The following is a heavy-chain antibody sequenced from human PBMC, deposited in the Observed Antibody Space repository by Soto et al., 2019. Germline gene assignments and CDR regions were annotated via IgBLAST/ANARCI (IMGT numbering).Heavy chain of an antibody. Sequence: QVQLVQSGAEVKKPGASVKVSCKASGYTFTSYAMHWVRQAPGQRLEWMGWINAGNGNTKYSQKFQGRVPITRDTAASTAYMELSSLRSEDTAVYYCASEYCGGDCYSAARYGMDVWGQGPTVTVSS. D-gene: IGHD2-21*02. CDR2: INAGNGNT. CDR3: ASEYCGGDCYSAARYGMDV. V-gene: IGHV1-3*01. CDR1: GYTFTSYA. J-gene: IGHJ6*02.